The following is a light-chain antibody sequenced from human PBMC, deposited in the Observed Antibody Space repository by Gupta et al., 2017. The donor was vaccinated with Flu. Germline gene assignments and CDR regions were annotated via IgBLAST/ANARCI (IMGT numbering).Light chain of an antibody. Sequence: ELVLTQSPATLSLSPGERATLSCRASQSVSSYLAWYQQKPGQAPRLLIYDASNRATGIPARFSGSGSGTDVTLTIRSLEPEDFAVYYCQQRSNFFGGGTKVEIK. CDR3: QQRSNF. CDR1: QSVSSY. CDR2: DAS. J-gene: IGKJ4*01. V-gene: IGKV3-11*01.